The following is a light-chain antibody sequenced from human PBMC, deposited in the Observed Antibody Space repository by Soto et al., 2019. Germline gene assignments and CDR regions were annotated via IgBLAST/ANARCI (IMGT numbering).Light chain of an antibody. CDR2: GAS. Sequence: EFVLTQSPCTLSLSPVERATLSCSASQSVSNTYVAWYQHIPGQTPRLLIYGASNRATGIPDRFSGSGSGTDFTLTISRLEPEDFAVYYCQQHDNSPWMFGQGTKVDI. CDR3: QQHDNSPWM. J-gene: IGKJ1*01. V-gene: IGKV3-20*01. CDR1: QSVSNTY.